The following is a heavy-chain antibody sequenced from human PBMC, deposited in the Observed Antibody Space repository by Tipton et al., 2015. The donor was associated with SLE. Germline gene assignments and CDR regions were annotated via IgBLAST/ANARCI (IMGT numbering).Heavy chain of an antibody. CDR1: GGSLSGYY. CDR2: IYHTGYR. Sequence: TLSLTCSVSGGSLSGYYWSWIRQSPGKGLECIGQIYHTGYRTYNPSLKSRVTISVDTSKNQFSLKLSSLTAADTAVYYCARLPTGFPNWFDPWGQGTLVTVSS. J-gene: IGHJ5*02. CDR3: ARLPTGFPNWFDP. D-gene: IGHD4-11*01. V-gene: IGHV4-59*12.